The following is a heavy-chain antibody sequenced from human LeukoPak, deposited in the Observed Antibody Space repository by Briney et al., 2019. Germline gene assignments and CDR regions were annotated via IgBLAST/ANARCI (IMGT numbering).Heavy chain of an antibody. Sequence: GASVKVSCKASGYTFTGYYMHWVRQAPGQGLEWMGWINPNSGGTNYAQKFQGRVTMTRDTSISTAYMELSRLRSDDTAVYYCARGRRLTRGPTTPEYHFDYWGQGTLVTVSS. CDR3: ARGRRLTRGPTTPEYHFDY. CDR2: INPNSGGT. CDR1: GYTFTGYY. V-gene: IGHV1-2*02. J-gene: IGHJ4*02. D-gene: IGHD1-26*01.